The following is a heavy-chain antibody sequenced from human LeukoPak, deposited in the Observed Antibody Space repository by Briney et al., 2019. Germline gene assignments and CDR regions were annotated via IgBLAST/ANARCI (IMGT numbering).Heavy chain of an antibody. Sequence: PGGSLRLSCAASGFSFSSYSMNWVRHAPGKGLEWVSSISSISSYIYYAGSVKGRFTISRDNAKNSLYLQMNSLRAEDTAVYYCARDCVVAATGGWFDPWGQGTLVTVSS. J-gene: IGHJ5*02. V-gene: IGHV3-21*01. D-gene: IGHD2-15*01. CDR3: ARDCVVAATGGWFDP. CDR2: ISSISSYI. CDR1: GFSFSSYS.